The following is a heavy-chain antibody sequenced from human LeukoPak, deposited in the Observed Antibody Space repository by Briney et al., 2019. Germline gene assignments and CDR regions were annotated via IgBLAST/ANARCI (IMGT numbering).Heavy chain of an antibody. Sequence: GGSLRLSCAASGFMFSGNWMSWVRLAPGKGLEWVANIKEDGTETYYVDSVKGRFTISRDNAKNSLYLQMNSLRVEDTAVYYCAKEGRSLQTYWGQGTLVTVSS. CDR2: IKEDGTET. CDR1: GFMFSGNW. J-gene: IGHJ4*02. V-gene: IGHV3-7*03. CDR3: AKEGRSLQTY. D-gene: IGHD5-24*01.